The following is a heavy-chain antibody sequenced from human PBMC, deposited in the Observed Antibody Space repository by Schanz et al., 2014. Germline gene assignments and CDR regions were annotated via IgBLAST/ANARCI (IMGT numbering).Heavy chain of an antibody. CDR2: INPNSGGT. CDR1: GYTFTDYH. V-gene: IGHV1-2*06. D-gene: IGHD2-2*01. J-gene: IGHJ4*02. Sequence: QAQLVQSGAEVKKPGASVKVSCKSSGYTFTDYHIHWVRQAPGQGLEYMGRINPNSGGTNFAQKFQGRVTMTRDTSISTVYMELSRLRSDDTAVYYCARGGLYCSSTSCQFDYWGQGTLVTVSS. CDR3: ARGGLYCSSTSCQFDY.